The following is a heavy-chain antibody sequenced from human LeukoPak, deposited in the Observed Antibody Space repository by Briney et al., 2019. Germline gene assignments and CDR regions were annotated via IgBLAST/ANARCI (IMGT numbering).Heavy chain of an antibody. J-gene: IGHJ4*02. V-gene: IGHV4-61*02. Sequence: SQTLSLTCTVSGDSISSGDYYWSWIRQPAGKGLEWIGRISSSGSTNYNPSLKSRVTISVDTSKNQFSLKLSSVTAADTAVYYCAANYGSGPIDYWGQGTLVTVSS. CDR2: ISSSGST. CDR3: AANYGSGPIDY. CDR1: GDSISSGDYY. D-gene: IGHD3-10*01.